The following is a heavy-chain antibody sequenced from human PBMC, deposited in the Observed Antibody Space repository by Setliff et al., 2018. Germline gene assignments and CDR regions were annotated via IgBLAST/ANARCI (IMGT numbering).Heavy chain of an antibody. D-gene: IGHD3-10*01. V-gene: IGHV3-7*01. Sequence: GGSLRLSCGASGFTYKNDWVSWVRQAPGKGLEWLASINPDGSEKYYVDSVKGRFTISIDNARNSLSLQMNSLRAEDTAVYYCFGAGTCSYWGQGTLVTVSS. CDR3: FGAGTCSY. J-gene: IGHJ4*02. CDR1: GFTYKNDW. CDR2: INPDGSEK.